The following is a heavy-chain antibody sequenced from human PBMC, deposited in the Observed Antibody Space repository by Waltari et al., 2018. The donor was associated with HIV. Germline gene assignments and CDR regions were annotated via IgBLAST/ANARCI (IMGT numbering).Heavy chain of an antibody. CDR1: GGSISSSSYY. CDR3: ARAWGYYGMDV. D-gene: IGHD3-16*01. V-gene: IGHV4-39*01. Sequence: QLQLQESGPGLVKPSETLSLTGTVSGGSISSSSYYWGWIRQPPGKGLEWIGSIYYSGSTYYNPSLKSRVTISVDTSKNQFSLKLSSVTAADTAVYYCARAWGYYGMDVWGQGTTVTVSS. J-gene: IGHJ6*02. CDR2: IYYSGST.